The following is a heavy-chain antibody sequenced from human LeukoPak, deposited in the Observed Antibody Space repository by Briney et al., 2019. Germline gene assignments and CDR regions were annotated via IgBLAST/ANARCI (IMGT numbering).Heavy chain of an antibody. Sequence: GGSLRLSYTTSGFTFGDYRINWVRQAPGKGLEWVGVIRGKASGGTTDYAASVKGRFTISRDDSKSIAYLQMSSLKIEDTAVYYCSRDLGTTETGDDYWGQGTLVTVSS. CDR3: SRDLGTTETGDDY. CDR2: IRGKASGGTT. J-gene: IGHJ4*02. D-gene: IGHD4-17*01. V-gene: IGHV3-49*04. CDR1: GFTFGDYR.